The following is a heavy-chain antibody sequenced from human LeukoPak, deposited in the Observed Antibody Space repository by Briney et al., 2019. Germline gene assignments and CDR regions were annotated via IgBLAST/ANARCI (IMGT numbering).Heavy chain of an antibody. Sequence: EAQSLICAVYGGSSSGYYWSWIRRPRGKGREWIGEMKHSGSTKYNPPLKGRVPIPGDASKNHFSLKLSSVTAADTAVYYCARDAVLRYFDWSRPPVRYYYYGMDVWGKGTTVTVSS. CDR3: ARDAVLRYFDWSRPPVRYYYYGMDV. CDR2: MKHSGST. CDR1: GGSSSGYY. J-gene: IGHJ6*04. V-gene: IGHV4-34*01. D-gene: IGHD3-9*01.